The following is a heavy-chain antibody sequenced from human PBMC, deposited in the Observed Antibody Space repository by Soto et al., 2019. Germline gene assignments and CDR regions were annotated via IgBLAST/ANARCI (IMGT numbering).Heavy chain of an antibody. D-gene: IGHD3-22*01. CDR3: ARFSGYYSDY. J-gene: IGHJ4*02. CDR2: ISSNGGST. V-gene: IGHV3-64*01. Sequence: GSLRLSCAASGFTFGSYARHWVRQAPGKGLEYVSAISSNGGSTCYANSVKGRFTISRDNSKNTLYLQMGSLRAEDMAVYYCARFSGYYSDYWGQGTLVTVSS. CDR1: GFTFGSYA.